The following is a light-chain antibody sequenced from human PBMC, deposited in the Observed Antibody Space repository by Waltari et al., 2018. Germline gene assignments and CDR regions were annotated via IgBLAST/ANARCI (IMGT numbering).Light chain of an antibody. V-gene: IGKV1-39*01. CDR1: ERIGTY. CDR2: AGA. CDR3: QQSYAIPLA. Sequence: DIQMTQSPSSLSASVGDRVTITCRASERIGTYLNWYQQKPGKAPNLLFYAGANLPSAVPSRFSASGSERDFSLTISSLQPEDSATYYCQQSYAIPLAFGQGTKVEIK. J-gene: IGKJ1*01.